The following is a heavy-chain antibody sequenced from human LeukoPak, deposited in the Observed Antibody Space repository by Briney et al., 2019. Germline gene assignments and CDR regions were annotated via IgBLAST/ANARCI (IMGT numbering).Heavy chain of an antibody. CDR3: ARQTVYNWFDP. J-gene: IGHJ5*02. V-gene: IGHV4-59*08. Sequence: PSETLSLTCTVSGGSISSYYWSWIRQPPGKGLEWIGYIYYSGSTNYNPSLKSRVTVSVDTSKNQFSLKLSSVTAADTAVYYCARQTVYNWFDPWGQGTLVTVSS. CDR2: IYYSGST. CDR1: GGSISSYY.